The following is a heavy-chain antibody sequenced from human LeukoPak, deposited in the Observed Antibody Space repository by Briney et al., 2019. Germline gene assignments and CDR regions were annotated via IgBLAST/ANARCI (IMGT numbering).Heavy chain of an antibody. CDR2: ITGSSGNT. V-gene: IGHV3-23*01. Sequence: GGSLRLSCAVSGFTFSSYWMSWVRQAPGKGLEWVSAITGSSGNTYYADSVKGRFTISRDNSKNTLYLQMNSLRDEDTAVYYCAKWGDFDVLTGYYVPDFWGQGTLVTVSS. D-gene: IGHD3-9*01. CDR3: AKWGDFDVLTGYYVPDF. CDR1: GFTFSSYW. J-gene: IGHJ4*02.